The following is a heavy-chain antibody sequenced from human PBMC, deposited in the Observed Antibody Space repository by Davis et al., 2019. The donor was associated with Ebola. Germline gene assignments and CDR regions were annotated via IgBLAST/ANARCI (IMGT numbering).Heavy chain of an antibody. V-gene: IGHV3-30*02. D-gene: IGHD3-10*01. Sequence: GGSLRLSCAASGFIFSTYGMHWVRQAPGKGLEWVAFIRFDGGSKWHADSVKGRFTISRDNSKNTLYLQMNSLRAEDTAVYYCATNVYDSGSHSPYYFDSWGQGTLVTVSS. CDR3: ATNVYDSGSHSPYYFDS. J-gene: IGHJ4*02. CDR1: GFIFSTYG. CDR2: IRFDGGSK.